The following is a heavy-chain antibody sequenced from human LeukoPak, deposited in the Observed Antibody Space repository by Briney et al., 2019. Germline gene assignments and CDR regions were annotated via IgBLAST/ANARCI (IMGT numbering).Heavy chain of an antibody. CDR1: GFTFSSYA. Sequence: GGSLRLSCAASGFTFSSYAMSWVRQAPGKGLEWVSAISGSGGSTYYADSVKGRFTISRDNSKNTLYLQMNSLRAEGTAVYYCAKDPVRSYYDILTGYYDYWGQGTLVTVSS. D-gene: IGHD3-9*01. CDR2: ISGSGGST. V-gene: IGHV3-23*01. CDR3: AKDPVRSYYDILTGYYDY. J-gene: IGHJ4*02.